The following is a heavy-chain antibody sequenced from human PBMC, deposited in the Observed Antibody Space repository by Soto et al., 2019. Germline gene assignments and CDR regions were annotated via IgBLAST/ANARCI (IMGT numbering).Heavy chain of an antibody. Sequence: EVQLLESGGGLVQPGGSLRLSCAASGFIFSNYGRSWVRQAPGKGLEWVSAISGSGADTNYADSAKSRITISRDNFKITLYLQMNSLRDENTAVYYGEKGSHDSRGYHFFFDYWGQGTLVTVSS. CDR2: ISGSGADT. J-gene: IGHJ4*02. CDR1: GFIFSNYG. CDR3: EKGSHDSRGYHFFFDY. D-gene: IGHD3-22*01. V-gene: IGHV3-23*01.